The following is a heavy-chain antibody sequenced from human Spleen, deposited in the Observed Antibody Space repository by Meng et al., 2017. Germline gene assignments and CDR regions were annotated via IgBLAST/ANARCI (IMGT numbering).Heavy chain of an antibody. Sequence: GESLKISCEGTGFTFTNAWMTWVRQVPGKRLEWVGRIKSKPDGETTDYAAPVKSRFIISRADSKNTVYLQINSLKTEDTAVYYYTTDLPFTEGGVITTWGQGTLVTVSS. J-gene: IGHJ5*02. CDR2: IKSKPDGETT. CDR3: TTDLPFTEGGVITT. V-gene: IGHV3-15*01. D-gene: IGHD3-16*02. CDR1: GFTFTNAW.